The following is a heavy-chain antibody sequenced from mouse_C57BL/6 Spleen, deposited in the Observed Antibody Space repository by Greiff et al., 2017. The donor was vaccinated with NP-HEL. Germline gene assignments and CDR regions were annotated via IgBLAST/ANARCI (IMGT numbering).Heavy chain of an antibody. CDR2: ISDGGSYT. J-gene: IGHJ2*01. Sequence: EVHLVESGGGLVKPGGSLKLSCAASGFTFSSYAMSWVRQTPEKRLEWVATISDGGSYTYYPDNVKGRFTISRDNANTNLYLQMSHLKSEDTAMYYCARDLDLDDWGQGTTVTVSS. CDR3: ARDLDLDD. V-gene: IGHV5-4*01. CDR1: GFTFSSYA.